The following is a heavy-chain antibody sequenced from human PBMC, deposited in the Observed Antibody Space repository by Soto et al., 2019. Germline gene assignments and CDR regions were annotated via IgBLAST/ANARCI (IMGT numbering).Heavy chain of an antibody. CDR3: ARDERYCSGGSCSNIDY. Sequence: EVQLVESGGGLVQPGRSLRLSCAASGFTFDDYAMHWVRQAPGKGLEWVSGISWNSGSIGYADSVKGRFTISRDNAKNSLYLQMNSLRAEDTAVYYCARDERYCSGGSCSNIDYWGQGTLVTVSS. J-gene: IGHJ4*02. D-gene: IGHD2-15*01. CDR1: GFTFDDYA. CDR2: ISWNSGSI. V-gene: IGHV3-9*01.